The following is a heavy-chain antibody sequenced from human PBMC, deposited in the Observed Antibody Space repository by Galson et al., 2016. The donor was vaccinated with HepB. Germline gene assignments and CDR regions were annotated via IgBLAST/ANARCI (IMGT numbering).Heavy chain of an antibody. CDR2: IYQSGIT. CDR1: GGSISSDTW. D-gene: IGHD1-26*01. Sequence: SETLSLTCVVSGGSISSDTWWSWVRQSPGKGLEWIGEIYQSGITNDNPSLKSRVTMLVDESKNQFSLKMSSVTAADTAIYYCARARVGLKRDYYYYYGMDVWGQGTTVTVSS. CDR3: ARARVGLKRDYYYYYGMDV. V-gene: IGHV4-4*02. J-gene: IGHJ6*02.